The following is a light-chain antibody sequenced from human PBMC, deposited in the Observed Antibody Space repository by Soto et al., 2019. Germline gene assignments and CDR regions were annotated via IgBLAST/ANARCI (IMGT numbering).Light chain of an antibody. CDR2: KAS. CDR1: QSISDW. V-gene: IGKV1-5*03. CDR3: QQYNNRWT. Sequence: DIQMTQSPSTLSASVGDRVTITCRASQSISDWLAWFQQKPGNAPKLLIYKASTLEIGVTTRFSGSGSGTEFTLTSSSMQPDDSATYYCQQYNNRWTFGQGTKVEI. J-gene: IGKJ1*01.